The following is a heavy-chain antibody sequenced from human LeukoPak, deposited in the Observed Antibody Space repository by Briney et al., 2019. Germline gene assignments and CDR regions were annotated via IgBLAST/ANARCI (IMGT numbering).Heavy chain of an antibody. CDR1: GFTFSSYA. CDR2: ISYDGSNR. Sequence: GGSLRLSCAASGFTFSSYAMHWVRQAPGKGLAWVAVISYDGSNRYYADSVKGRFTISRDDAKTSVYLQMNSLRDEGTAIYYCTRDNIWAFDIWGQGTMVTVSS. J-gene: IGHJ3*02. D-gene: IGHD2/OR15-2a*01. CDR3: TRDNIWAFDI. V-gene: IGHV3-30-3*01.